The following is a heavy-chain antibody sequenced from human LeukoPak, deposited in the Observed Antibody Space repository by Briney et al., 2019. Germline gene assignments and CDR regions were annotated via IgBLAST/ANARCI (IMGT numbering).Heavy chain of an antibody. Sequence: GGSMRLSCAASGFTFTDYWMSWVRQAPGKGLEWVANIKRDGSEKYYVDSVKGRFTISRDNAKNSLYLQMNSLRTEDTAVYYCARGRGSWYGVYFDYWGQGTLVTVSS. CDR2: IKRDGSEK. J-gene: IGHJ4*02. CDR1: GFTFTDYW. D-gene: IGHD6-13*01. CDR3: ARGRGSWYGVYFDY. V-gene: IGHV3-7*01.